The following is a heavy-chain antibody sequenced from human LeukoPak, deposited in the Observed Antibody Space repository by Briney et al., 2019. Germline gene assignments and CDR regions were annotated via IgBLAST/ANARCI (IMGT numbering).Heavy chain of an antibody. CDR3: ASRIRGGYYYMDV. CDR2: INHSGST. V-gene: IGHV4-34*01. J-gene: IGHJ6*03. D-gene: IGHD1-14*01. CDR1: GGSFSGYY. Sequence: SETLSLTCAVYGGSFSGYYWSWIRQPPGKGLEWIGEINHSGSTNYNPSLKSRVTISVDTSKNQISLKLSSVTAADTAVYYCASRIRGGYYYMDVWGKGTTVTVSS.